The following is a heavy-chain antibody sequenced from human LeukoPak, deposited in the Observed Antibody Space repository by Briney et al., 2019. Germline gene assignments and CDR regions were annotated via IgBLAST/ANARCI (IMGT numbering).Heavy chain of an antibody. V-gene: IGHV3-30*18. CDR3: AKGGYSSGWSLFDY. Sequence: GGSLRLSCAASGFTFSSYGMHWVRQAPGKGLEWVAVISYDGSNKYYADSVKGRFTISRDNSKNTLYLQMNSLRAEDTAVYYCAKGGYSSGWSLFDYWGQGTLVTASS. D-gene: IGHD6-19*01. CDR2: ISYDGSNK. J-gene: IGHJ4*02. CDR1: GFTFSSYG.